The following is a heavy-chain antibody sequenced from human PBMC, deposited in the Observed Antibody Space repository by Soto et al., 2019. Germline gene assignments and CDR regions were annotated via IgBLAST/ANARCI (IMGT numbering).Heavy chain of an antibody. CDR3: ERVPGSYYYGMDG. CDR2: IYHNGST. V-gene: IGHV4-4*02. D-gene: IGHD3-10*01. CDR1: GCSITSSNW. J-gene: IGHJ6*02. Sequence: QVQLLESGPGLVKPSGSLSLTCAASGCSITSSNWCSWLRQPPGKRLEWVGEIYHNGSTNYNPSLKRRVTLSVDKSRNQFSVKLRSVTAADTAVYYCERVPGSYYYGMDGWGQGTTVTVSS.